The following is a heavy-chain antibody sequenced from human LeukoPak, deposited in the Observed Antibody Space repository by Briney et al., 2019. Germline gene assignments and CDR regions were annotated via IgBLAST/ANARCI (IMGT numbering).Heavy chain of an antibody. J-gene: IGHJ4*02. CDR2: ISGSGGST. CDR1: GFAFNNYV. D-gene: IGHD4-17*01. Sequence: PGGSLRLSCAASGFAFNNYVMSWVRQAPGKGLEWVSSISGSGGSTYYTDSVKGRFTISRDNSKNTLYLQMNSLRAEDTAVYYCAKVGTTVPHYFDCWGQGTLVTVSS. V-gene: IGHV3-23*01. CDR3: AKVGTTVPHYFDC.